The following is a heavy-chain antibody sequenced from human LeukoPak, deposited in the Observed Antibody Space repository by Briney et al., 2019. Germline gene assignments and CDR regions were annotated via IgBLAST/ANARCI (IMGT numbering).Heavy chain of an antibody. CDR3: TTTLNSYGYGY. D-gene: IGHD5-18*01. V-gene: IGHV3-15*01. J-gene: IGHJ4*02. CDR1: GFTFSNAW. CDR2: ITSKTDAGTT. Sequence: GGSRRLSCAASGFTFSNAWMNWVRQAPGKGLEWVGRITSKTDAGTTDYAAPVKGRFTISRDDSKNTLYLQMNSLKTEDTAVYFCTTTLNSYGYGYWGQGALVTVSS.